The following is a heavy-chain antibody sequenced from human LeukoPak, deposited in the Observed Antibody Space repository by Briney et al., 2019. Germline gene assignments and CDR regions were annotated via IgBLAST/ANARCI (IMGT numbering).Heavy chain of an antibody. CDR3: ATPFDY. CDR2: ISSDSGIL. V-gene: IGHV3-48*01. J-gene: IGHJ4*02. Sequence: PGGSLRLSCAASGFTFRTYSMNWVRQAPGKGLEWVSYISSDSGILYYADSVKGRFTISRDNAKNLLYLQMNSLRAEDTAVYYCATPFDYWGQGTLVTVSS. CDR1: GFTFRTYS.